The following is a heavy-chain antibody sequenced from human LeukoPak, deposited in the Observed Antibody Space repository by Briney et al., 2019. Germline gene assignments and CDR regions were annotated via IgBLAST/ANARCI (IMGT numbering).Heavy chain of an antibody. J-gene: IGHJ4*02. CDR2: IIPIFGTA. Sequence: ASVKVSCKASGGTFSSYAISWVRQAPGQGLEWMGRIIPIFGTANSAQKFQGRVTITTDESTSTAYMELSSLRSEDTAVYYCASKYYYDSSGYYYFDYWGQGTLVTVSS. CDR1: GGTFSSYA. D-gene: IGHD3-22*01. CDR3: ASKYYYDSSGYYYFDY. V-gene: IGHV1-69*05.